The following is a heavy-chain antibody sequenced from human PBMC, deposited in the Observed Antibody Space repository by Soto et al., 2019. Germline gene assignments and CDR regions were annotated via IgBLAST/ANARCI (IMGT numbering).Heavy chain of an antibody. CDR2: INPNSGGT. CDR3: ARGGGTDCSSTSCYFDY. Sequence: ASVKVSCKASGYTFTGYYMHWVRQAPGQGLEWMGWINPNSGGTNYAQKFQGWVTMTRDTSISTAYMELSRLRSDDTAVYYCARGGGTDCSSTSCYFDYWGQGTLVTVSS. J-gene: IGHJ4*02. V-gene: IGHV1-2*04. CDR1: GYTFTGYY. D-gene: IGHD2-2*01.